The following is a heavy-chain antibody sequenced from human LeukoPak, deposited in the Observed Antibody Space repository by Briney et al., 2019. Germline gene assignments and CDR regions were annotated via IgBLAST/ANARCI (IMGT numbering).Heavy chain of an antibody. D-gene: IGHD3-22*01. CDR2: ISAYNGNT. V-gene: IGHV1-18*01. CDR1: GYTFTSYG. J-gene: IGHJ4*02. Sequence: ASVKVSCKASGYTFTSYGISWVRQAPGQGLEWMGWISAYNGNTNYAQKLQGRVTMTTDTSISTAYMELSSLRSEDTAVYYCARGGDSSGYSLDYWGQGTLVTVSS. CDR3: ARGGDSSGYSLDY.